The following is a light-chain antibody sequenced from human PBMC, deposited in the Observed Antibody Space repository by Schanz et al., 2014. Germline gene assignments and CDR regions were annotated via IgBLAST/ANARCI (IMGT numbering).Light chain of an antibody. V-gene: IGLV1-44*01. CDR3: AAWDDSVNGQL. Sequence: QSMLTQPPSASGTPGQRVIISCSGTSSNIGGNFVYWYQQVSGTAPKLLIYKDDQRPSGVPDRFSGSKSGTSASLAISGLQSEDEADYYCAAWDDSVNGQLFGGGTKVTVL. CDR1: SSNIGGNF. J-gene: IGLJ3*02. CDR2: KDD.